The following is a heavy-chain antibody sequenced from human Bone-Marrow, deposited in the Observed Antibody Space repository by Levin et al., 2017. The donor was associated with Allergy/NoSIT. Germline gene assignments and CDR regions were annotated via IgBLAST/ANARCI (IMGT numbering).Heavy chain of an antibody. J-gene: IGHJ4*02. CDR1: GFTFSSHS. CDR2: ISGNSGTI. CDR3: ARDPDNCDTVCFAPLHY. D-gene: IGHD2-2*01. V-gene: IGHV3-48*02. Sequence: LSLTCAASGFTFSSHSMNWVRQVPGKGLEWLSYISGNSGTIHYADSVKGRFTTSRDNAKNSLYLQMNSLRDEDTAVYYCARDPDNCDTVCFAPLHYWGQGTLVTVSS.